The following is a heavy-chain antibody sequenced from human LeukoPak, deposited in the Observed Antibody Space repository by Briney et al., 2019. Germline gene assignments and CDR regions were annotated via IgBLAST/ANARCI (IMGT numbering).Heavy chain of an antibody. J-gene: IGHJ6*02. Sequence: PVKVSCKASGGTFSSYAISWVRQAPGQGLEWMGGIIPIFGTANYAQKFQGRVTIAADESTSTAYMELSSLRSEDTAVYYCARYGGCSGGSCYSYYYYGMDVWGQGTTVTVSS. CDR3: ARYGGCSGGSCYSYYYYGMDV. V-gene: IGHV1-69*01. CDR1: GGTFSSYA. CDR2: IIPIFGTA. D-gene: IGHD2-15*01.